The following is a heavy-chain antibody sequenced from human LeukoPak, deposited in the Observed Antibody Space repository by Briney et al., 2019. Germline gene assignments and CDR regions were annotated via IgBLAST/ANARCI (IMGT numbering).Heavy chain of an antibody. CDR3: ARDGGGY. V-gene: IGHV1-69*01. Sequence: ASVKVSCKASGGTFNTYGITWVRQAPGQGLEWMGGIIPIFDVTNYAQKFQGRVTITADESTSTAYMELSRLRSDDTAVYYCARDGGGYWGQGTLVTVSS. CDR2: IIPIFDVT. J-gene: IGHJ4*02. D-gene: IGHD3-10*01. CDR1: GGTFNTYG.